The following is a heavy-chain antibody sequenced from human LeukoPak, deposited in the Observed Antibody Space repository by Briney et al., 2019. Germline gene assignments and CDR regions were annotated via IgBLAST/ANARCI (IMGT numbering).Heavy chain of an antibody. J-gene: IGHJ6*03. D-gene: IGHD4-17*01. CDR3: ARDDYGDYVRPPYYYYYMDV. V-gene: IGHV4-4*07. CDR1: GGSISSFY. CDR2: IYTSGST. Sequence: PSETLSLTCSVSGGSISSFYWSWIRQPAGKGLEWIGHIYTSGSTNDNPSLKSRVTMSVDTSKNQFSLKLSSVTAADTAVYYCARDDYGDYVRPPYYYYYMDVWGKGTTVTVSS.